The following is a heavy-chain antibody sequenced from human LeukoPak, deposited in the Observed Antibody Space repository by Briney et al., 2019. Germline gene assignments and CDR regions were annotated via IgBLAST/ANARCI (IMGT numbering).Heavy chain of an antibody. CDR3: AREGVGCSGGSCYNWFDP. J-gene: IGHJ5*02. V-gene: IGHV3-30*03. CDR2: ISYDGSNK. Sequence: GGSLRLSCAASGFTFSNAWMSWVRQAPGEGLEWVAVISYDGSNKYYADSVKGRFTISRDNSKNTLYLQMNSLRAEDTAVYYCAREGVGCSGGSCYNWFDPWGQGTLVTVSS. D-gene: IGHD2-15*01. CDR1: GFTFSNAW.